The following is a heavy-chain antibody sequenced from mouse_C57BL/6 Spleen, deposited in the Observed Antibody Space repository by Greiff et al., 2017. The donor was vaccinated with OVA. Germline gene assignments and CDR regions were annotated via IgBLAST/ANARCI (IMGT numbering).Heavy chain of an antibody. CDR2: IDPENGDT. CDR3: TSFITTVVARPGFAY. J-gene: IGHJ3*01. CDR1: GFNIKDDY. Sequence: VQLKESGAELVRPGASVKLSCTASGFNIKDDYMHWVKQRPEQGLEWIGWIDPENGDTEYASKFQGKATIPADTSSNTAYLQISSLTSEDTAVYDCTSFITTVVARPGFAYWGQGTLVTVSA. D-gene: IGHD1-1*01. V-gene: IGHV14-4*01.